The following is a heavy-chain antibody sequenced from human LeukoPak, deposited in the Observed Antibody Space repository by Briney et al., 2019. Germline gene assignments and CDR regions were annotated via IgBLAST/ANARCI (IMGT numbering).Heavy chain of an antibody. CDR2: IYYSGST. J-gene: IGHJ5*02. Sequence: SETLSLNCTVSGGSISSYYWSWIRQPPGKGLEWIGYIYYSGSTNYNPSLKSRVTISVDTSKNQFSLKLSSVTAADTAVYYCARDTMIVPKGGFDPWGQGTLVTVSS. CDR1: GGSISSYY. D-gene: IGHD3-22*01. V-gene: IGHV4-59*01. CDR3: ARDTMIVPKGGFDP.